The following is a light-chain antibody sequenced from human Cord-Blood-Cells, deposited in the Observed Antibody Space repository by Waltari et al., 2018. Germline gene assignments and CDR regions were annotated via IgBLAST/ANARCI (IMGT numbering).Light chain of an antibody. CDR1: NIGSKS. CDR2: YDS. V-gene: IGLV3-21*04. Sequence: SYVLTQPPSVSVAPGKTARITCGGNNIGSKSVHWDQQKTGQAPVLVLYYDSDRPPGLPDRFSGSNSGNTATLTISRVEAGDEADYYCQVWDSSSDHWVFGGGTKLTVL. CDR3: QVWDSSSDHWV. J-gene: IGLJ3*02.